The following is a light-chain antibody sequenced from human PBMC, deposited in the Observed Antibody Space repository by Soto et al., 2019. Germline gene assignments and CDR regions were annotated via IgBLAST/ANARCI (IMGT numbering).Light chain of an antibody. CDR2: EVS. V-gene: IGLV2-8*01. CDR1: SSDVGGYNY. CDR3: SSYAGSNKVV. J-gene: IGLJ2*01. Sequence: QSALTQPPSASGSPGQSVTISCTGTSSDVGGYNYVAWYQQHPGKAPKLLIYEVSKRPSGVPDRFSGSKSGNTASLTVSGRQAEEEADYYCSSYAGSNKVVFGGGTKLTVL.